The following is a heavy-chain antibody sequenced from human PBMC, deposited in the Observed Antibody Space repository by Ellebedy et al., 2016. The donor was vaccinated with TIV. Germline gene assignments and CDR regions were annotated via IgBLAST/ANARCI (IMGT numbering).Heavy chain of an antibody. CDR3: VRDRGRPDSFDL. Sequence: PGGSLRLSCATSGFNFRSYWMHWVRQAPGKGLAWVSHVNGDESTTVYADSVKGRFTISKDIAKSTLFLQMNSLRAEDTAVYYCVRDRGRPDSFDLWGRGAMVIVS. V-gene: IGHV3-74*01. CDR1: GFNFRSYW. CDR2: VNGDESTT. J-gene: IGHJ3*01.